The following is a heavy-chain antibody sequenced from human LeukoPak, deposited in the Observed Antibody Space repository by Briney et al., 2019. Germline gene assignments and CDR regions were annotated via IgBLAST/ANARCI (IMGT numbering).Heavy chain of an antibody. V-gene: IGHV4-39*07. CDR3: ARDLGSPLDY. Sequence: SETLSLTCTVSGGSISSSSYYWGWIRQPPGKGLEWIGSIYYSGSTYYNPSLKSRVTISVDTSKNQFSLKLSPVTAADTAVYYCARDLGSPLDYWGQGTLVTVSS. D-gene: IGHD1-26*01. J-gene: IGHJ4*02. CDR1: GGSISSSSYY. CDR2: IYYSGST.